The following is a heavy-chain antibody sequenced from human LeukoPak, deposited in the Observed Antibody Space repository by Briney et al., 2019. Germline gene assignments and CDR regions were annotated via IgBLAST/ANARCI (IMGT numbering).Heavy chain of an antibody. J-gene: IGHJ4*02. Sequence: GGSLRLSCAASGFTFSNFAMNWVRQAPGKGLEWVSAISGGGSATFYAASVKGRFTISRDNSKDTVFLQMNSLRAEDTAVYYCAKNSDISVYYSEGFDYWGQGTLATVSS. D-gene: IGHD3-22*01. V-gene: IGHV3-23*01. CDR3: AKNSDISVYYSEGFDY. CDR2: ISGGGSAT. CDR1: GFTFSNFA.